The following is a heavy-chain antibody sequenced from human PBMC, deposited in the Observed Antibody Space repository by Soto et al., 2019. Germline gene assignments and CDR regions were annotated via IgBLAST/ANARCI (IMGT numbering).Heavy chain of an antibody. V-gene: IGHV3-30-3*01. J-gene: IGHJ6*02. CDR3: LRFSGRDYYYSSGPIEEGMDV. Sequence: PGGSLRLSCAASGFTFSSYAMHWVRQAPGKGLEWVAVISYDGSNKYYADSVKGRFTISRDNSKNTLYLQMNSQRAEDTAVYYCLRFSGRDYYYSSGPIEEGMDVWGQGTTVTVPS. CDR2: ISYDGSNK. D-gene: IGHD3-22*01. CDR1: GFTFSSYA.